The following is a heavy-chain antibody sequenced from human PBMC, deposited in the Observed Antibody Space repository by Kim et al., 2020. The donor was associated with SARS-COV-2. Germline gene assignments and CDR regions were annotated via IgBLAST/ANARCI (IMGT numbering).Heavy chain of an antibody. J-gene: IGHJ3*02. V-gene: IGHV3-30-3*01. Sequence: GGSLRLSCAASGFTFSSYAMHWVRQAPGKGLEWVAVISYDGSNKYYADSVKGRFTISRDNSKKTLYLQMNSLRAEDTAVYYCARGGDCYGCGDAFEIWGQGTMVTVSS. D-gene: IGHD2-21*01. CDR2: ISYDGSNK. CDR1: GFTFSSYA. CDR3: ARGGDCYGCGDAFEI.